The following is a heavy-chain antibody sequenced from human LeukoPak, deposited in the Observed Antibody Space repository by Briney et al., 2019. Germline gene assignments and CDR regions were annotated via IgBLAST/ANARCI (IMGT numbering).Heavy chain of an antibody. CDR2: IKEDGTEK. J-gene: IGHJ4*02. CDR1: GFNFNDYW. V-gene: IGHV3-7*01. CDR3: ARGGSESDY. Sequence: GGSLRLSCAASGFNFNDYWMTWVRQSPGKGLEWVANIKEDGTEKNYVDSVKGRFTISRDNAKNSLYLQMNSLRAEDTAVYYCARGGSESDYWGQGTLVTVSS.